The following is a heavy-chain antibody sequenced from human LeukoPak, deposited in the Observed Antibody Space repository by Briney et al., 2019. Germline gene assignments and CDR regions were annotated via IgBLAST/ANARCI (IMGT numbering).Heavy chain of an antibody. J-gene: IGHJ4*02. CDR2: MNPRSGDT. V-gene: IGHV1-2*02. CDR1: GYSFTDYF. D-gene: IGHD2-2*02. CDR3: ARADHGTRSDGFYTLDY. Sequence: ASVKVSCGTSGYSFTDYFMHWVRQAPGQGLECMGWMNPRSGDTNYAQKFQGRVTVTRDTSISTAYMELSRLRSDDTAVYYCARADHGTRSDGFYTLDYWGQGSLVTVSS.